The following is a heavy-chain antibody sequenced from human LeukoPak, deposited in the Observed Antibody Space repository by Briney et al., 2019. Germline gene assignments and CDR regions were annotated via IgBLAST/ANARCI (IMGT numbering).Heavy chain of an antibody. CDR2: ISWNSGSI. CDR1: GFTFDDYA. D-gene: IGHD1-26*01. V-gene: IGHV3-9*01. CDR3: AKDIRYSESYYSEAYFDD. J-gene: IGHJ4*02. Sequence: GRSLRLSCADSGFTFDDYAMRWVRQAPGKGLEWVSGISWNSGSIGYADSVKGGFTISRDTAKNSLYLQMKSLRAEDTALYYCAKDIRYSESYYSEAYFDDWGQGTLVTVSS.